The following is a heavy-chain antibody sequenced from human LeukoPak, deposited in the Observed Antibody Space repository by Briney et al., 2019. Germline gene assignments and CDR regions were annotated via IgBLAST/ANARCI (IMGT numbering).Heavy chain of an antibody. D-gene: IGHD5-18*01. CDR2: IYYSKNT. CDR3: VSPRGFSYGYFDY. V-gene: IGHV4-39*01. J-gene: IGHJ4*02. CDR1: GGSISSSSAY. Sequence: SETLSLTCTVSGGSISSSSAYWGWIRQPPGKGVEWIGSIYYSKNTYYNPSLKSRVAISPDTSKNQFSLTLGSVSATDTAVYYCVSPRGFSYGYFDYWGQGTLVTVSS.